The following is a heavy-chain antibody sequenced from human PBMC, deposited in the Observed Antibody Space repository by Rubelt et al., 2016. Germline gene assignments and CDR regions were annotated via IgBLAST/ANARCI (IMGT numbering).Heavy chain of an antibody. CDR1: GFTFRSFP. CDR3: SGQRAGNVD. D-gene: IGHD6-19*01. J-gene: IGHJ4*02. Sequence: QVQLVESGGGVVQPGRSLRLSCAASGFTFRSFPMHWVRQAPGKGLEWVAVMSDDGNHQYYADSWNGRTITVEDNSRNTLYLQMNRLIAADTALYYCSGQRAGNVDWGQGTLVTVSS. CDR2: MSDDGNHQ. V-gene: IGHV3-30*04.